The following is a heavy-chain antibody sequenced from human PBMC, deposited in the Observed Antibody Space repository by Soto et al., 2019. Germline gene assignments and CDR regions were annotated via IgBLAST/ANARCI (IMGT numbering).Heavy chain of an antibody. CDR2: FDPEDGET. V-gene: IGHV1-24*01. CDR1: GYTLTELS. Sequence: ASVKVSCKVSGYTLTELSMHWVRQAPGKGLEWMGGFDPEDGETSYAQKFQGRVTMTEDTSTDTAYMELSSLRSEDTAVYYCATDRSYCSSTSCYRFDYWGQGTLVTVSS. J-gene: IGHJ4*02. CDR3: ATDRSYCSSTSCYRFDY. D-gene: IGHD2-2*02.